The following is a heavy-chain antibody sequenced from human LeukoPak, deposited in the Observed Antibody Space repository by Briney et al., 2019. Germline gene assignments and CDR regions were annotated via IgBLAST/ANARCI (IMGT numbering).Heavy chain of an antibody. Sequence: ASETLSLTCTVSGGSVSDYYWSWIRQSPGKGLEWIGYIYYTGTSYNPSLKSRVTISADTSKNQFSLNLSSVTAADTAVYYCASRKLGNDYWGQGTLVTVSS. D-gene: IGHD7-27*01. CDR2: IYYTGT. V-gene: IGHV4-59*02. CDR1: GGSVSDYY. J-gene: IGHJ4*02. CDR3: ASRKLGNDY.